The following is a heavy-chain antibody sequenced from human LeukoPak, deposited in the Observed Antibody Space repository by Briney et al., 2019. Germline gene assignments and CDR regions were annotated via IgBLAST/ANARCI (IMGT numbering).Heavy chain of an antibody. CDR3: ARTYDFGRGPPGDAFDN. J-gene: IGHJ3*02. Sequence: GGSLRLSCATSGFTFTIFGINWVRQPPGKGPEWVSYIDARSGITYYADSVQGRLTISRDNAKESVFLQMNGLRVDDTAVYYCARTYDFGRGPPGDAFDNWGQGTPVIVSS. CDR1: GFTFTIFG. V-gene: IGHV3-48*01. CDR2: IDARSGIT. D-gene: IGHD3-3*01.